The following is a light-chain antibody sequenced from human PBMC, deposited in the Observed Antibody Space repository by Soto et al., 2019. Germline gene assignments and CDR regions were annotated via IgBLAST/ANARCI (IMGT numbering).Light chain of an antibody. V-gene: IGKV1-5*03. CDR3: QQYQTYSQ. J-gene: IGKJ1*01. CDR2: KDS. Sequence: DIQMSQSPSTLSASVGDRVTITCRASQSINTWLALYQRKPGRAPKLLIYKDSTLESGVASRFSGSGSGTEFPLTISSLQPDDFATYYRQQYQTYSQFGQGTKVEI. CDR1: QSINTW.